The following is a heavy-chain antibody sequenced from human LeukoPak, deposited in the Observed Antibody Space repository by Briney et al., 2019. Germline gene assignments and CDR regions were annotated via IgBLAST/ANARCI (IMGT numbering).Heavy chain of an antibody. J-gene: IGHJ4*02. CDR2: IRYDGSNK. Sequence: HPGGSLRLSCAASGFTFSSYGMHWVRQAPGKGLEWVAFIRYDGSNKYYADSVKGRFTISRDNSKNTLYLQMNSLSAEDTAVYYCAKDFLYNWNYAFGYWGQGTLVTVSS. D-gene: IGHD1-7*01. CDR3: AKDFLYNWNYAFGY. CDR1: GFTFSSYG. V-gene: IGHV3-30*02.